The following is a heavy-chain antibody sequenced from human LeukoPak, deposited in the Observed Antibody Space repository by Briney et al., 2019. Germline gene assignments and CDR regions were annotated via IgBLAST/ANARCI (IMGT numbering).Heavy chain of an antibody. D-gene: IGHD3-22*01. V-gene: IGHV3-20*04. CDR2: INWNGGST. CDR3: ASIYSSGYYYSNY. J-gene: IGHJ4*02. Sequence: GGSLRLSCAASGFTFSTYGMHWVRQAPGKGLEWVSGINWNGGSTGYADSVKGRFTISRDNAKNSLYLQMHSLRAEDTAVYYCASIYSSGYYYSNYWGQGTLVTVSS. CDR1: GFTFSTYG.